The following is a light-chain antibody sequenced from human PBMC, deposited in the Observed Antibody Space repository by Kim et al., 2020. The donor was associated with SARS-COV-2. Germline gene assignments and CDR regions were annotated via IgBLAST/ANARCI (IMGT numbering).Light chain of an antibody. J-gene: IGLJ3*02. V-gene: IGLV2-11*01. CDR2: DVS. CDR1: SSDVGGYNY. CDR3: CSYAGSYFGV. Sequence: QSALTQPRSVSGSPGQSVTISCTGTSSDVGGYNYVSWYQQHPGKAPKLMIYDVSKRPSGVPDRFSGSKSDNTASLTISGLQAEDEADYYCCSYAGSYFGVFGGGTQLTVL.